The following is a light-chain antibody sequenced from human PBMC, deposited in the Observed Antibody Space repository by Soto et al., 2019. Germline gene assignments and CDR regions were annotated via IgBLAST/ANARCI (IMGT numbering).Light chain of an antibody. V-gene: IGKV1-17*03. CDR2: VAS. Sequence: DILMTQSPSAVSAAVGDRVTITCRASQGNNNYLAWFQQKPGKVPKRLIYVASSLQSGVPSRFSGSGSGTEFTLTISSLQPEDFASYYCQQQDRYPLTFGGGTKVEIK. CDR3: QQQDRYPLT. J-gene: IGKJ4*01. CDR1: QGNNNY.